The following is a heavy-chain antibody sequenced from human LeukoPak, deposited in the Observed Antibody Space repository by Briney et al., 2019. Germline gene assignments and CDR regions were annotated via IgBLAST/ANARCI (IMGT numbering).Heavy chain of an antibody. V-gene: IGHV1-2*02. J-gene: IGHJ6*03. CDR2: INPNSGGT. CDR3: ARTYGSGSGYYYYMDV. Sequence: ASVKVSCKASGYSFTDYYMNWVRQAPGQGLEWMGWINPNSGGTNYAQKFQDRVTMTTDTSISTAYMDLSRLRSDDTSVYYCARTYGSGSGYYYYMDVWGKGTTVTVSS. D-gene: IGHD3-10*01. CDR1: GYSFTDYY.